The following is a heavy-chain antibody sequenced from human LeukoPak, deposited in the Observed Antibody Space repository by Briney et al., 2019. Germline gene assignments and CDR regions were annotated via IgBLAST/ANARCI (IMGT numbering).Heavy chain of an antibody. CDR2: IYTSGST. V-gene: IGHV4-4*07. D-gene: IGHD3-9*01. Sequence: PSETLSLTCTVSGGSISSYYWSWIRQPAGKGLEWIGRIYTSGSTNYNPSLKSRVTMSVDTSKNQFSLKLSSVTAADTAVYYCARAGADLDYDILTGYYYYYMGVWGKGTTVTVSS. J-gene: IGHJ6*03. CDR3: ARAGADLDYDILTGYYYYYMGV. CDR1: GGSISSYY.